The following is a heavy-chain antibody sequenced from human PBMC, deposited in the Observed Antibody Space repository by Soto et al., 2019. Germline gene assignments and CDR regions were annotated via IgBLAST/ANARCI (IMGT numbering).Heavy chain of an antibody. CDR3: AHLGYCSGGSCQNWFDP. D-gene: IGHD2-15*01. CDR2: IYWDDNK. J-gene: IGHJ5*02. Sequence: QITLKESGPTLVKPTQTLTLTCAFSGFSLTTTGVGVGWIRQPPGKALEWLALIYWDDNKRYSPSLKSRLSITKDTSKNQVVLTMTNMDPVDTATYYCAHLGYCSGGSCQNWFDPWGQGTLVTVSS. V-gene: IGHV2-5*02. CDR1: GFSLTTTGVG.